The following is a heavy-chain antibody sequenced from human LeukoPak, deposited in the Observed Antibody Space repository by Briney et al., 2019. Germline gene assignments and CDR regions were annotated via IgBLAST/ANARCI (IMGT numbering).Heavy chain of an antibody. V-gene: IGHV5-51*01. Sequence: GESLKIPCKGSGYSFTSYWIGWVRPMPGKGLEWMAIIYPGDSDTRYSPSFQGQVTISADKSSSTAYLQWSSLKASDTAMYYCARHQQLRGGVDYWGQGTLVTVSS. J-gene: IGHJ4*02. D-gene: IGHD4-11*01. CDR3: ARHQQLRGGVDY. CDR2: IYPGDSDT. CDR1: GYSFTSYW.